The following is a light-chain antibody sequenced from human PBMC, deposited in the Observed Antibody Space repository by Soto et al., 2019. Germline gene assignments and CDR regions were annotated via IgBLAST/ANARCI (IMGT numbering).Light chain of an antibody. J-gene: IGKJ2*01. Sequence: EIVLTQSPGTLSLSPGERATLSCRASQSVSSSYLAWYQQKPGQAPRLLIYGASSRATGIPDRFSGSGSGSVFTLSISRLEPEDFAVYYCQQYGSPPVTFGQGTKLEIK. CDR3: QQYGSPPVT. V-gene: IGKV3-20*01. CDR1: QSVSSSY. CDR2: GAS.